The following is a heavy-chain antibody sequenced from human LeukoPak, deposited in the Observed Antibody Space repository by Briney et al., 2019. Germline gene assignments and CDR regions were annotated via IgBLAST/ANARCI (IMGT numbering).Heavy chain of an antibody. CDR1: GYTFTGYY. J-gene: IGHJ3*02. V-gene: IGHV1-2*02. D-gene: IGHD3-3*01. CDR2: INPNSGGT. CDR3: AGSPDVGALRAFDI. Sequence: ASVKVSCKASGYTFTGYYMHWVRQAPGQGLEWMGWINPNSGGTNYAQKFQGRVTMTRDTSISTAYMELSRLRSDDTAVYYCAGSPDVGALRAFDIWGQGTMVTVSS.